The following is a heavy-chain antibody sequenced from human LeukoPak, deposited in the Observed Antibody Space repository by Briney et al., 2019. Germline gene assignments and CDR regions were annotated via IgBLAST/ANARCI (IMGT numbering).Heavy chain of an antibody. CDR2: ISGSGGST. D-gene: IGHD1-26*01. CDR1: GFTFSSYA. CDR3: ANDQSSGSYLSGDY. J-gene: IGHJ4*02. V-gene: IGHV3-23*01. Sequence: PGGSLRLSCAASGFTFSSYAMSWVRQAPGKGLEWVSAISGSGGSTYYADSVKGRFTISRDNSKNTLYLQMNSLRVEDTAVYYCANDQSSGSYLSGDYWGQGTLVTVSS.